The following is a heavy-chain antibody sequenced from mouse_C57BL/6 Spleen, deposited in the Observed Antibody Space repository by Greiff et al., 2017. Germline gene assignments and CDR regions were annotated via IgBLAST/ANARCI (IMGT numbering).Heavy chain of an antibody. CDR3: ARSHDYDGPVLFAY. V-gene: IGHV7-3*01. CDR2: IRNTANGYTT. D-gene: IGHD2-4*01. J-gene: IGHJ3*01. CDR1: GFTFTDYY. Sequence: EVLLVESGGGLVQPGGSLSLSCAASGFTFTDYYMSWVRQPPGKALEWLGFIRNTANGYTTAYSASVKGRFTISRDNSQSILYLQMNALRAEDSATYYCARSHDYDGPVLFAYWGQGTLVTVSA.